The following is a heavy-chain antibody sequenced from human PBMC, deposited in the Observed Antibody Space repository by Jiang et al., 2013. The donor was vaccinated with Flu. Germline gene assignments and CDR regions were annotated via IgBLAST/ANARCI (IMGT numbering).Heavy chain of an antibody. Sequence: SQTLSLTCAISGDSVSSNSAAWNWIRQSPSRGLEWLGRTYYRSKWYNDYAVSVKSRITINPDTSKNQFSLQLNSVTPEDTAVYYCARDPEYCGGDCYSPNAAFDIWGQGTMVTVSS. D-gene: IGHD2-21*02. J-gene: IGHJ3*02. CDR3: ARDPEYCGGDCYSPNAAFDI. CDR2: TYYRSKWYN. V-gene: IGHV6-1*01. CDR1: GDSVSSNSAA.